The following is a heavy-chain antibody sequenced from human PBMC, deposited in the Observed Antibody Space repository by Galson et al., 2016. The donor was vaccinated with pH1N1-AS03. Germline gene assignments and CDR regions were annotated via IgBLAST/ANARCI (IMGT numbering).Heavy chain of an antibody. V-gene: IGHV3-21*01. J-gene: IGHJ3*02. CDR1: GFTFSSYS. CDR2: ISSSGNYK. Sequence: SLRLSCAASGFTFSSYSMNWVRQAPGKGLEWVSSISSSGNYKYYADSVKGRFTVSRDNAMNSLYLQMNSLRAEDTALYYCARSRGPDYYDSSTYRPDAFEIWGQGTMVTVSS. D-gene: IGHD3-22*01. CDR3: ARSRGPDYYDSSTYRPDAFEI.